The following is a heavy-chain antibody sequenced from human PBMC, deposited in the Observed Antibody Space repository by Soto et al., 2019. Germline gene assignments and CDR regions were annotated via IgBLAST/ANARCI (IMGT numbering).Heavy chain of an antibody. V-gene: IGHV3-48*01. D-gene: IGHD4-4*01. CDR2: ISSSSSTI. CDR3: TREGDYINGFDA. CDR1: GFTFSSYS. Sequence: EVQLVESGGGLVQPGGSLRLSCAASGFTFSSYSMNWVRQAPGKGLEWVSYISSSSSTIYYADSVKGRFTISRDNAKNSPYLQRNSLRAEDTAVYYSTREGDYINGFDAWGEGTLVTVSS. J-gene: IGHJ5*02.